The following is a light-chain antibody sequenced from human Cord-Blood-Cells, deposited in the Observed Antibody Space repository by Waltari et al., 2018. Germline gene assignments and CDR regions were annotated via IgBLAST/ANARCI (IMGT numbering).Light chain of an antibody. Sequence: LTLLSSISAPHRAPASLPGNPRAGLDARHKGTQGYRQEPGSPPQYLLRYKSDSDKQQGSGVPSRFSGSKDASANAGILRISGLQSEDEADYYCMIWHSSASVVFGGGTKLTVL. CDR1: AGLDARHKG. J-gene: IGLJ2*01. CDR2: YKSDSDK. V-gene: IGLV5-45*02. CDR3: MIWHSSASVV.